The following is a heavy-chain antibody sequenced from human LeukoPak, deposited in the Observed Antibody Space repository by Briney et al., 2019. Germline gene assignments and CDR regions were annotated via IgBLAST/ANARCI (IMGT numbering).Heavy chain of an antibody. J-gene: IGHJ5*02. V-gene: IGHV7-4-1*02. D-gene: IGHD2-21*01. CDR1: GYTFTSYV. Sequence: ASVKVSCKASGYTFTSYVMNWVRQAPGQGLEWMGWINTNTGNPTYAQGFTGRFVFPLDTSVSTAYLQISSLKTEDTAVYYCARNLPGGGFDPWGQGTLVTVSS. CDR2: INTNTGNP. CDR3: ARNLPGGGFDP.